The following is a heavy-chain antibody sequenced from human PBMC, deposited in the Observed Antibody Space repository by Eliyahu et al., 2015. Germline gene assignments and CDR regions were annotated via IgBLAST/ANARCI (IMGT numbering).Heavy chain of an antibody. CDR2: IXSGGST. D-gene: IGHD2-15*01. Sequence: EVQLVESGGGLIQPGGSLRLSCAASGFTVSXNYXSWVRQAPGXGLEWVSVIXSGGSTYYADSVKGRFTISRDNSKNTLYLQMNSLRAEDTAVYYCARDRTAATLDYYYYYGMDVWGQGTTVTVSS. J-gene: IGHJ6*02. V-gene: IGHV3-53*01. CDR3: ARDRTAATLDYYYYYGMDV. CDR1: GFTVSXNY.